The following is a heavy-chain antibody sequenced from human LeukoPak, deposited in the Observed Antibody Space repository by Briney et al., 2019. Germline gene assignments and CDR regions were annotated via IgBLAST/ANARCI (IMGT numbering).Heavy chain of an antibody. CDR3: AGEFKLDDAFDI. V-gene: IGHV1-18*01. D-gene: IGHD1-1*01. J-gene: IGHJ3*02. CDR2: ISAYNGNT. CDR1: GYTFTTYG. Sequence: ASVKVSCKASGYTFTTYGLSWVRQAPGQGLEWMGWISAYNGNTNYAQKLQGRVTMNRNTSISTAYMELSSLRSEDTAVYYCAGEFKLDDAFDIWGQGTMVTVSS.